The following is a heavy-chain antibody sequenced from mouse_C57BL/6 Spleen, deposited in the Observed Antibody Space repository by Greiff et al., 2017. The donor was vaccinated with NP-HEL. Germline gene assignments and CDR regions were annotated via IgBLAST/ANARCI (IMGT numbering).Heavy chain of an antibody. CDR2: INPNNGGT. D-gene: IGHD2-5*01. Sequence: EVKLQESGPELVKPGASVKIPCKASGYTFTDYNMDWVKQSHGKSLEWIGDINPNNGGTIYNQKFKGKATLTVDKSSSTAYMELRSLTSEDTAVYYCARKESNYWYFDVWGTGTTVTVSS. V-gene: IGHV1-18*01. J-gene: IGHJ1*03. CDR1: GYTFTDYN. CDR3: ARKESNYWYFDV.